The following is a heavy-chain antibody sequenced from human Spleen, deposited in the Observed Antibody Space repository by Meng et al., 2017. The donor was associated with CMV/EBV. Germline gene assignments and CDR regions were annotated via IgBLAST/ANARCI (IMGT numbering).Heavy chain of an antibody. J-gene: IGHJ4*02. CDR3: ARGSHYFDS. CDR2: IYYSGST. V-gene: IGHV4-59*01. Sequence: SETLSLTCAVYGGSFSGYYWSWIRQPPGKGLEWIGYIYYSGSTNYNSSLMSRVTISVDTSKNQFSLKLSSVTSADAAVYYCARGSHYFDSWGQGTLVTVSS. CDR1: GGSFSGYY.